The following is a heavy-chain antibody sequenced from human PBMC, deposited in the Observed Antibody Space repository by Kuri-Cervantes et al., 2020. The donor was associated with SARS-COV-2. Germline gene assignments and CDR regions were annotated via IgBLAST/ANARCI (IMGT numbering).Heavy chain of an antibody. V-gene: IGHV4-34*01. J-gene: IGHJ4*02. CDR1: GGSFSTYY. D-gene: IGHD6-19*01. CDR2: INHSGST. CDR3: ARGRRAVAGRRNGFDY. Sequence: GSLRLSCVVYGGSFSTYYWSWVRQPPGKGLEWIGEINHSGSTNYNPSLKSRVTISVDTSKNQFSLKLSSVTAADTAVYYCARGRRAVAGRRNGFDYWGQGTLVTVSS.